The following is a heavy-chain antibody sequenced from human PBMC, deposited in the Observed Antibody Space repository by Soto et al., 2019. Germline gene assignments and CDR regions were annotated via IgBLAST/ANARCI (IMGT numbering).Heavy chain of an antibody. D-gene: IGHD3-22*01. CDR3: ARGLENYYDSSGYYYFDY. J-gene: IGHJ4*02. CDR1: GGSFSGYY. Sequence: SETLSLTCAVYGGSFSGYYWSWIRQPPGKGLEWIGEINHSGSTNYNPSLKSRVTISVDTSKNQFSLKLSSVTAADTAVYYCARGLENYYDSSGYYYFDYWGQGTLVTVSS. V-gene: IGHV4-34*01. CDR2: INHSGST.